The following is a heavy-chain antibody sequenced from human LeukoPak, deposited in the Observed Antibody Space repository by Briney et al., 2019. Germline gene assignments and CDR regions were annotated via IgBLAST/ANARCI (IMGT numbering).Heavy chain of an antibody. CDR1: GGSFSGYY. Sequence: SETLSLTCAVYGGSFSGYYWSWIRQPPGKGLEWIGEINHSGSTNYNPSLKSRVTISVDASKNQFSLKLNSVTAADTAVYYCARGAPKEIQLWLRLRGVAFDIWGQGTMVIVSS. D-gene: IGHD5-18*01. V-gene: IGHV4-34*01. CDR3: ARGAPKEIQLWLRLRGVAFDI. J-gene: IGHJ3*02. CDR2: INHSGST.